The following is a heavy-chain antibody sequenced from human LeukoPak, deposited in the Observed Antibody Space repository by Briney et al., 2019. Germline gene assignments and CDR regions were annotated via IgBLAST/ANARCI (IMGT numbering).Heavy chain of an antibody. CDR3: ARETDV. J-gene: IGHJ6*02. CDR2: IYSGGST. Sequence: PGGSLRLSCLTSGFTFSTNAMSWVRQAPGKGLEWVSVIYSGGSTYYADSVKGRFTISRDNSKNTLYLQMNSLRAEDTAVYYCARETDVWGQGTTVTVSS. CDR1: GFTFSTNA. V-gene: IGHV3-53*01.